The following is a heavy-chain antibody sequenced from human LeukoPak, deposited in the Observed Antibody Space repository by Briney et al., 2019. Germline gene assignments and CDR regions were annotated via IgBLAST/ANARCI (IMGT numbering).Heavy chain of an antibody. V-gene: IGHV3-7*04. CDR1: GFTFSSSW. J-gene: IGHJ4*02. CDR3: ARGGGRSLDY. D-gene: IGHD3-10*01. Sequence: GGSLRLSCAASGFTFSSSWMSWVRQAPGKGLEWVANIKQDGSEKYYVDSVWGRFTISRDNTEKSLYLQMNSLRAEDTAVYYCARGGGRSLDYWGQGTLVTVSS. CDR2: IKQDGSEK.